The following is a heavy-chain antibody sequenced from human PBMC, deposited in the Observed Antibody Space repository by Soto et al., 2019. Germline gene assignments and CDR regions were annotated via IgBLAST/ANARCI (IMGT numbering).Heavy chain of an antibody. CDR3: ARLLVTPYYFDY. J-gene: IGHJ4*02. CDR2: IIPILGIA. V-gene: IGHV1-69*02. CDR1: GGTFSSYT. Sequence: QVQLVQSGAEVKKPGSSVKVSCKASGGTFSSYTISWVRQAPGQGLEWMGRIIPILGIANYAQKFQGRVTITADKSASTAYMELSSLRSEDTAVYYCARLLVTPYYFDYWGQGTLVTVSS. D-gene: IGHD3-9*01.